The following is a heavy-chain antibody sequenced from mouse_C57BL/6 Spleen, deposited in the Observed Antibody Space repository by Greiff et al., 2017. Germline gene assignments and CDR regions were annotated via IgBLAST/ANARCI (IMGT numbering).Heavy chain of an antibody. V-gene: IGHV5-9*01. CDR3: ARGGYGNYWYFDV. J-gene: IGHJ1*03. Sequence: EVQLVESGGGLVKPGGSLKLSCAASGFTFSSYTMSWVRQTPEKRLEWVATISGGGGNTYYTDSVKGRFTISRDNAKNTLYLQMSGLSSEDTALYYCARGGYGNYWYFDVWGTGTTVTVSS. D-gene: IGHD2-1*01. CDR1: GFTFSSYT. CDR2: ISGGGGNT.